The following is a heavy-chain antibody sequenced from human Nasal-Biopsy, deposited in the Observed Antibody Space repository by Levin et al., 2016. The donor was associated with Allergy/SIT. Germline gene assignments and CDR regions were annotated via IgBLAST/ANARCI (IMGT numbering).Heavy chain of an antibody. CDR3: ARGTRRTSDFDY. D-gene: IGHD1-14*01. CDR2: INHSGYGDYGST. V-gene: IGHV4-34*01. J-gene: IGHJ4*02. CDR1: GGSLSGYY. Sequence: SETLSLTCGVSGGSLSGYYWSWIRQPPGKGLEWIGEINHSGYGDYGSTNYNPSLRSRVTISADMSKNQFSLNLYSVTAADTALYFCARGTRRTSDFDYWGQGTLVTVSS.